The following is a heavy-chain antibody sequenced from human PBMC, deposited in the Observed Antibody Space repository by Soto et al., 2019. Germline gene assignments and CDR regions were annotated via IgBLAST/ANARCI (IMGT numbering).Heavy chain of an antibody. CDR3: AREEGGPGYSSGWYVNY. D-gene: IGHD6-19*01. V-gene: IGHV3-7*01. J-gene: IGHJ4*02. CDR2: IKQDGSEK. Sequence: EVQLVESGGGLVQPGGSLRLSCAASGFTFSSYWRSWVRQAPGKGLEWVANIKQDGSEKYYVDSVKGRFTISRDNAKNSLYLQINSLRAEDTAVYYCAREEGGPGYSSGWYVNYWGQGTLVTVSS. CDR1: GFTFSSYW.